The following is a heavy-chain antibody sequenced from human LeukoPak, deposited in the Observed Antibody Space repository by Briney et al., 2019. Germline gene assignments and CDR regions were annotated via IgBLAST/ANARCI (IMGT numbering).Heavy chain of an antibody. CDR1: GGSMSSYY. CDR3: AGGGYCSRASCFAPLFDF. V-gene: IGHV4-59*01. J-gene: IGHJ4*02. CDR2: IDYSGTT. Sequence: SETLSLTCTVSGGSMSSYYWSWIRQPPGEGLEWIGYIDYSGTTNYNPSLKSRVTISVDTSKSQFSLKLNSVTAADTAVYYCAGGGYCSRASCFAPLFDFWGQGALVTVSS. D-gene: IGHD2-2*01.